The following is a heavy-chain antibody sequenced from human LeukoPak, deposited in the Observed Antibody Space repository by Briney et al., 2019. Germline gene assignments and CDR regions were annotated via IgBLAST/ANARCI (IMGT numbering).Heavy chain of an antibody. CDR3: ARRGDSDFRID. J-gene: IGHJ4*02. CDR2: IHPGDSDT. CDR1: GYSFTSYW. V-gene: IGHV5-51*01. D-gene: IGHD2-21*02. Sequence: GESLKISCKGSGYSFTSYWIAWVRQMPGKGLEWMGIIHPGDSDTRYSPPFQGQVTISADKSISTAYLQWNSLEASDSAIYYCARRGDSDFRIDWGQGTLVTVSS.